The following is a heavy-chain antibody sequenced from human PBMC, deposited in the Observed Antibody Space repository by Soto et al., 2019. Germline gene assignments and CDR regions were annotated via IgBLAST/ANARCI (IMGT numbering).Heavy chain of an antibody. J-gene: IGHJ6*02. CDR1: GGSISSGGYF. CDR2: IYYSGST. CDR3: AREGAAPYYYYGMDV. Sequence: QVQLQESGPGLVKPSQTLSLTCTVSGGSISSGGYFWSWIRQHPGKGLEWIGFIYYSGSTYYNPSLKRRVTTSVDTSKNQFSLKLSSVTAADTAVYYCAREGAAPYYYYGMDVWGQGTTVTVSS. D-gene: IGHD6-6*01. V-gene: IGHV4-31*03.